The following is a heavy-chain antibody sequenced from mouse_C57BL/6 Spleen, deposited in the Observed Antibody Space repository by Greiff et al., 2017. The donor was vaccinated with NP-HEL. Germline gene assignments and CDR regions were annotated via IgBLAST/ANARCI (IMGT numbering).Heavy chain of an antibody. J-gene: IGHJ2*01. CDR3: ARLGTTGDY. CDR2: ISGGGGNT. CDR1: GFTFSSYT. V-gene: IGHV5-9*01. Sequence: EVQGVESGGGLVKPGGSLKLSCAASGFTFSSYTMSWVRQTPEKRLEWVATISGGGGNTYYPDSVKGRFTISRDNAKNTLYLQMSSLRSEDTALYYCARLGTTGDYWGQGTTLTVSS. D-gene: IGHD1-1*01.